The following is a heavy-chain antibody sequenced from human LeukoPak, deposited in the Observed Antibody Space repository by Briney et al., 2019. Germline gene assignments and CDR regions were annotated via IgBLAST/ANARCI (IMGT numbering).Heavy chain of an antibody. V-gene: IGHV4-39*07. Sequence: SETLSLTCTVSGGSISSGGYYWSWIRQPPGKGLEWIGEINHSGSTNYNPSLKSRVTMSVDTSKNQFSLKLSSVTAADTAVYYCARGGPRLTGTRSWFDPWGQGTLVTVSS. CDR2: INHSGST. CDR3: ARGGPRLTGTRSWFDP. J-gene: IGHJ5*02. CDR1: GGSISSGGYY. D-gene: IGHD1-7*01.